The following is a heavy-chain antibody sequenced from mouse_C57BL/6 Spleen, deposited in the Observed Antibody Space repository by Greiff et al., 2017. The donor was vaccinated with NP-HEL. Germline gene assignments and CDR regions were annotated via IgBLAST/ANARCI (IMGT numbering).Heavy chain of an antibody. CDR2: ISYDGSN. Sequence: ESGPGLVKPSQSLSLTCSVTGYSITSGYYWNWIRQFPGNKLEWMGYISYDGSNNYNPSLKNRISVTRATSKNQFFLKLNSVTTEYTATYYCARDLDGSYAMDYWGQGTSVTVSS. CDR3: ARDLDGSYAMDY. CDR1: GYSITSGYY. J-gene: IGHJ4*01. V-gene: IGHV3-6*01. D-gene: IGHD2-3*01.